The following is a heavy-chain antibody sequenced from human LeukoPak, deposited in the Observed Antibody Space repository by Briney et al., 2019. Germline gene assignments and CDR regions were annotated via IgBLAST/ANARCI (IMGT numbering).Heavy chain of an antibody. CDR1: GYTFTDYY. D-gene: IGHD3-10*01. CDR2: VDPEDGET. Sequence: ASVKVSCKVSGYTFTDYYMPWVQQAPGKGLERMGLVDPEDGETIYAEKFQGRVTITADTSTDTAYMELSSLRSEDTAVYYCATSQGGSGSYPSWGQGTLVTVSS. J-gene: IGHJ4*02. CDR3: ATSQGGSGSYPS. V-gene: IGHV1-69-2*01.